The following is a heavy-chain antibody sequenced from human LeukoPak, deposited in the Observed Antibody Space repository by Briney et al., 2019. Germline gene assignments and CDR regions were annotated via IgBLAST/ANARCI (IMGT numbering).Heavy chain of an antibody. CDR3: ARGATGICFDY. D-gene: IGHD1-1*01. V-gene: IGHV3-30-3*01. CDR2: ISYDGSNK. J-gene: IGHJ4*02. Sequence: GRSLRLSCAASGFTFSSYAMHWVRQAPGKGLEWVAVISYDGSNKYYADSVEGRFTISRDNSKNTLYLQMNSLRAEDTAVYYCARGATGICFDYWGQGTLVTVSS. CDR1: GFTFSSYA.